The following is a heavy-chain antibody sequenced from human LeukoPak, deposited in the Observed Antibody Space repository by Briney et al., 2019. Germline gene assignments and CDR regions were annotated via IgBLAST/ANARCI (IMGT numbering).Heavy chain of an antibody. J-gene: IGHJ5*02. V-gene: IGHV3-21*01. CDR1: GFTFSSYS. CDR3: ARDGLRYCSGGSCYLHP. Sequence: GGSLRLSCAASGFTFSSYSMNWVRQAPGKGLEWVSSISSSSSYIYYADSVKGRFTISRDNAKNSLYLQMNSLRAEDTAVYYCARDGLRYCSGGSCYLHPWGQGTLVTVSS. CDR2: ISSSSSYI. D-gene: IGHD2-15*01.